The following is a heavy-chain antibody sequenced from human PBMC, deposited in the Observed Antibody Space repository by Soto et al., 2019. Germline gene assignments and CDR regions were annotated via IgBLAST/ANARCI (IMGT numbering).Heavy chain of an antibody. J-gene: IGHJ4*02. CDR2: ISAYNGNT. D-gene: IGHD5-18*01. V-gene: IGHV1-18*01. CDR3: ARDQNTAMAPRLFDY. Sequence: WASVKVSCKASGYTFTCYGISWVRQAPGQGLEWMGWISAYNGNTNYAQKLQGRVTMTTDTSTSTAYMELRSLRSDDTAVYYCARDQNTAMAPRLFDYWGQGTLVTVSS. CDR1: GYTFTCYG.